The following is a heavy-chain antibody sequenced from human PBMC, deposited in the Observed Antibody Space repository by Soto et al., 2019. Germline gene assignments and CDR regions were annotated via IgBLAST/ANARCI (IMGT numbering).Heavy chain of an antibody. CDR2: IDPSDSYT. D-gene: IGHD2-15*01. CDR3: ARATLGSCSGGTCYHGDY. CDR1: GYSFTSYW. J-gene: IGHJ4*02. Sequence: GESLKISCKGSGYSFTSYWISWVRQMPGKGLEWMGRIDPSDSYTNYSPSFQGHVTISADKSISTAYLQWRSLKASDTAMYYCARATLGSCSGGTCYHGDYWGQGTLVTVSS. V-gene: IGHV5-10-1*01.